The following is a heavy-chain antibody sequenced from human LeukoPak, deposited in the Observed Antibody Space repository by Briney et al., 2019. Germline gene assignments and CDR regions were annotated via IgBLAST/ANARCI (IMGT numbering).Heavy chain of an antibody. D-gene: IGHD5-24*01. CDR1: GFTFSSYG. CDR2: IWYDGSSK. J-gene: IGHJ4*02. Sequence: GGSLRLSCAASGFTFSSYGMHWVRQAPGKGLEWVAVIWYDGSSKYYADSVKGRFTISRDNSKNTLYLQMNSLRAEDTAVYYCARGGDGYKLDYWGQGTLVTVSS. CDR3: ARGGDGYKLDY. V-gene: IGHV3-33*01.